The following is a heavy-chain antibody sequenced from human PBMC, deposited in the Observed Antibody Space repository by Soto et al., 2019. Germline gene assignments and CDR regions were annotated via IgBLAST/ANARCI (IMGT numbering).Heavy chain of an antibody. CDR1: GFTFSSYA. J-gene: IGHJ4*02. V-gene: IGHV3-30-3*01. CDR3: ARSIAVAGTLDY. D-gene: IGHD6-19*01. Sequence: GGSLRLSCAASGFTFSSYAIHWVRQAPGKGLEWVAVISYDGSNKYYADSVKGRFTISRDNSKNTLYLQMNSLRAEDTAVYYCARSIAVAGTLDYWGQGTLVTVSS. CDR2: ISYDGSNK.